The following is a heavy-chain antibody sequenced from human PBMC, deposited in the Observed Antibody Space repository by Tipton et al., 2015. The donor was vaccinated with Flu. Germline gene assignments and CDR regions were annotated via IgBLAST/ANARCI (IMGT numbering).Heavy chain of an antibody. J-gene: IGHJ4*02. D-gene: IGHD6-19*01. V-gene: IGHV3-23*01. CDR3: AKVIPELVAGLDS. CDR2: VGGGGGPK. CDR1: GFTFSRYA. Sequence: GSLRLSCAASGFTFSRYAMSWVRQVPGKGLEWVASVGGGGGPKYSADSVKGRFTISRDFSKNTLYLQMNSLRAEDTAVYYCAKVIPELVAGLDSWGQGTLVTVSS.